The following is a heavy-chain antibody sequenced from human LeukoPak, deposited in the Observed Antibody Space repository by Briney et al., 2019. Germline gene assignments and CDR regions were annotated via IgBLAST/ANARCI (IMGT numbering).Heavy chain of an antibody. CDR1: GXTFSSYA. J-gene: IGHJ6*02. V-gene: IGHV3-23*01. CDR3: AKVGAYYYYYGMDV. D-gene: IGHD1-26*01. CDR2: ISGSGGST. Sequence: GGSLRLSWAASGXTFSSYAVSWVRQAPRKGLEWVSAISGSGGSTYYADSVKGRFTISRDNSKNTLYLQVNSLRAEDTAVYYCAKVGAYYYYYGMDVWGQGTTVSVSS.